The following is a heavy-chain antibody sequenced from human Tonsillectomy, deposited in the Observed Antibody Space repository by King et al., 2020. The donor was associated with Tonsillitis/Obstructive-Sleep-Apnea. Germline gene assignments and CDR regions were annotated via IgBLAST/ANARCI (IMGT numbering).Heavy chain of an antibody. V-gene: IGHV3-30*04. CDR1: GFTFSSYA. D-gene: IGHD3-16*01. CDR3: ARDSLGHYFDY. CDR2: ISYDGSNK. Sequence: QLVQFGGGVVQPGRSLRLSCAASGFTFSSYAMYWVRQAPGKGLEWVAIISYDGSNKYYADSVKGRFTISRDNSKNTLYLQLNSLRAEDTAVYYCARDSLGHYFDYWGQGTLVTVSS. J-gene: IGHJ4*02.